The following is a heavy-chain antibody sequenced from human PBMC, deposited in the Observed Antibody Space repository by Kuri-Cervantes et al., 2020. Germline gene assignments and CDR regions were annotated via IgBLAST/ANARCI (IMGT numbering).Heavy chain of an antibody. V-gene: IGHV1-46*01. D-gene: IGHD4-23*01. J-gene: IGHJ4*02. CDR3: AREWLRPDYGGNSRGFGY. CDR1: GYTFTTHY. Sequence: ASVKVSCKASGYTFTTHYMHWVRQAPGQGLEWMAIINPSGGSTSYAQKFQGRVTMTRDTSTSTVYMELSSLRSEDTAVYYCAREWLRPDYGGNSRGFGYWGQGTLVTVSS. CDR2: INPSGGST.